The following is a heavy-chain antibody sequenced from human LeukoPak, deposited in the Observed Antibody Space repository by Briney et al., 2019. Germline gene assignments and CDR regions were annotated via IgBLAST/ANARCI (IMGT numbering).Heavy chain of an antibody. CDR2: MYYSGSSGNT. CDR1: GGSISSTTYY. J-gene: IGHJ5*02. D-gene: IGHD1-1*01. Sequence: PSETLSLTCTVSGGSISSTTYYWGWIRQPPGKGLEWIASMYYSGSSGNTYYNPSLKSRVAISVDTSRNQVSLKLSSVTAADTAVYYCARDRYGWFDPWGQGTLVTVSS. CDR3: ARDRYGWFDP. V-gene: IGHV4-39*07.